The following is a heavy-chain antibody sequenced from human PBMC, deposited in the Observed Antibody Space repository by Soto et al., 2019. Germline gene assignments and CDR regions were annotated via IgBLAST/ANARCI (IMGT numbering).Heavy chain of an antibody. CDR1: GFTFSNNA. CDR3: ARETTTSAFSAMEV. V-gene: IGHV3-30-3*01. CDR2: ISYDGSNK. D-gene: IGHD1-1*01. Sequence: QVQLVESGGGVVQPGRSLRLSCAASGFTFSNNAMDWVRQAPGKGLEWVAVISYDGSNKYIAESVKGRFTISRDNSKNTLFLQMNRLREEGTAVYYCARETTTSAFSAMEVWGQGTRVTVSS. J-gene: IGHJ6*02.